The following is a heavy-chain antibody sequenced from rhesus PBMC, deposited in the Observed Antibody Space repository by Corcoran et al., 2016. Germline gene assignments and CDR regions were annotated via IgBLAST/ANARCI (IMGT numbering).Heavy chain of an antibody. V-gene: IGHV4-160*01. D-gene: IGHD6-37*01. J-gene: IGHJ4*01. Sequence: QVQLQESGPGLVKPSETLSLTCAVSVGSISSNYWSWIRQAPEKGLEWIGRSYGSGGSTDYNPSRKSRVTISKDTSKNQFSLKMTSVTVADTAIYYGTRGWHLFDYWGKGVLVTVSS. CDR1: VGSISSNY. CDR2: SYGSGGST. CDR3: TRGWHLFDY.